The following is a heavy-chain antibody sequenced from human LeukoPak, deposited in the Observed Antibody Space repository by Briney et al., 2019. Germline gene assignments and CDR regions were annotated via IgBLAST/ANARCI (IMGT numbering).Heavy chain of an antibody. CDR2: IKQCGSEK. D-gene: IGHD1-1*01. Sequence: PGGSLRFSCAASGFTFSTYWVIWVRQAPGRGLEWGANIKQCGSEKYYVDAVKGSFTASRDNAENSLYRPMHRLRAEDTAVYYCAREKMGTPPWPSTKSYWYFDFWGRGTLVTVSS. CDR3: AREKMGTPPWPSTKSYWYFDF. V-gene: IGHV3-7*01. CDR1: GFTFSTYW. J-gene: IGHJ2*01.